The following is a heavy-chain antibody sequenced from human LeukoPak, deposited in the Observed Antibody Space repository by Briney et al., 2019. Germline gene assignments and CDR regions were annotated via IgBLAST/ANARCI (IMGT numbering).Heavy chain of an antibody. Sequence: PGGSLRLSCAASGFTFSNYWMHWVRQAPGKGLVWVSRINSDGINTSYADSVKGRFTISRDNAKNTLSLQMNSLRAEDTAVYYCARDLGQYYGTSDNWFDPWGQGTLVTVSS. CDR3: ARDLGQYYGTSDNWFDP. CDR1: GFTFSNYW. CDR2: INSDGINT. J-gene: IGHJ5*02. V-gene: IGHV3-74*01. D-gene: IGHD3-10*01.